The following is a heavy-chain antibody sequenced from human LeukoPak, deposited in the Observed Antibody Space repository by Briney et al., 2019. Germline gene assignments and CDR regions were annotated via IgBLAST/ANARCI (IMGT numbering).Heavy chain of an antibody. J-gene: IGHJ6*02. Sequence: PGGSLRLSCAASGFTFSSYSMNWVRQAPGKGLEWVSYISSSSSTIYYADSVKDRFTISRDNAKNSLYLQMNSLRAEDTAVYYCARHYYYGMDVWGQGTTVTVSS. CDR1: GFTFSSYS. CDR2: ISSSSSTI. V-gene: IGHV3-48*04. CDR3: ARHYYYGMDV.